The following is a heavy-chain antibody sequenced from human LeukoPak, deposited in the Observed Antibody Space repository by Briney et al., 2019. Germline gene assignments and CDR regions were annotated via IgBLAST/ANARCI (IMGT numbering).Heavy chain of an antibody. Sequence: PSETLSLTCTVSGGSISSFYWSWIRQPPGKGLEYIGYISYSETTSCNPSLKSRVTISVDTSKNQFSLKLSSVTAADTAVYYCARGSYDSSGKSIYYYYYGMDVWGQGTTVTVSS. CDR1: GGSISSFY. J-gene: IGHJ6*02. D-gene: IGHD3-22*01. CDR2: ISYSETT. V-gene: IGHV4-59*12. CDR3: ARGSYDSSGKSIYYYYYGMDV.